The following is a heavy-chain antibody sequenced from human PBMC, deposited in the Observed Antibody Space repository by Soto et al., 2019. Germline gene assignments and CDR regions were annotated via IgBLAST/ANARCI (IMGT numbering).Heavy chain of an antibody. CDR3: ARDLGTGTDY. CDR2: IYHSGAT. J-gene: IGHJ4*02. V-gene: IGHV4-4*02. D-gene: IGHD1-1*01. Sequence: QVQLQESGPGLVKPSGTLSLTCAVSGDSITSSNWWSWVLQAPGKGLKWIGEIYHSGATTYNPSLMSRATIALDASKNHFSLKLASVTAADTAVYVCARDLGTGTDYWGRGTLVTVAS. CDR1: GDSITSSNW.